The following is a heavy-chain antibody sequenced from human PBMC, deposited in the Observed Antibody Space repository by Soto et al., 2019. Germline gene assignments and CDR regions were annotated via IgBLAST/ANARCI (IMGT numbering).Heavy chain of an antibody. D-gene: IGHD3-3*01. CDR3: SRVPTSYQSRSGYQPFHP. CDR1: GASIITDGYY. CDR2: IHYSGGATYSP. V-gene: IGHV4-31*03. Sequence: QVQLQESGPGLVEPSQTLSLICTVSGASIITDGYYWTWIRQHPGKGLEWLGYIHYSGGATYSPAFNPSLQSRIAISVYMSKSLFSRNLTSVTAAGPAVYYSSRVPTSYQSRSGYQPFHPWGQGTLVTVSS. J-gene: IGHJ5*02.